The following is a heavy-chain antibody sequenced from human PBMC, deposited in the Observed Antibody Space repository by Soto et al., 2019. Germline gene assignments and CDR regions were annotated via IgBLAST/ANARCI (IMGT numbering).Heavy chain of an antibody. J-gene: IGHJ4*02. CDR1: GDSINNDY. CDR2: IFYIGST. CDR3: GTGGDGYRFDY. Sequence: SETLSLTCTVSGDSINNDYWSWIRQPPGRGLEWIGYIFYIGSTNYNPSLKSRVTMSVDRSKNHFSLKLTSVTAADTAVYYCGTGGDGYRFDYWGQGTLVTVSS. D-gene: IGHD2-21*02. V-gene: IGHV4-59*01.